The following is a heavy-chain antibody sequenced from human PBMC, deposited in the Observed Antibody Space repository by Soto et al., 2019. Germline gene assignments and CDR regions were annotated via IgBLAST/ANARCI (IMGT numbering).Heavy chain of an antibody. CDR3: AKGSDGYSRSCPTY. D-gene: IGHD6-13*01. V-gene: IGHV3-23*01. J-gene: IGHJ4*02. Sequence: EVQLLESGGGLVQPGGSLRLSCAASAFTFSSYAMSWVRQAPGKGLEWVSVISSGANTYYVDSVKGRFTISRDNSKNTLYLQMNRRRAEDTAVYYCAKGSDGYSRSCPTYWGQGTLVTVSS. CDR1: AFTFSSYA. CDR2: ISSGANT.